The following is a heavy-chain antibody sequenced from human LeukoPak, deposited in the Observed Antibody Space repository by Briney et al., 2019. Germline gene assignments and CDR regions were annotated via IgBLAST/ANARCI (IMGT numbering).Heavy chain of an antibody. J-gene: IGHJ6*02. V-gene: IGHV4-59*01. CDR3: ARMASAGYYYYGMDV. CDR2: IYYSGST. CDR1: GGSISSYY. Sequence: PSETLSLTCTVSGGSISSYYWSWIRQPPGKGLEWIGYIYYSGSTNYNPSLKSRVTISVDTSKNQFPLKLSSVTAADTAVYYCARMASAGYYYYGMDVWGQGTTVTVSS. D-gene: IGHD5-12*01.